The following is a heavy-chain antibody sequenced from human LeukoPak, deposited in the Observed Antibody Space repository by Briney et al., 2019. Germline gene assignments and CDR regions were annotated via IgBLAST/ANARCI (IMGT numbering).Heavy chain of an antibody. V-gene: IGHV1-2*02. CDR2: INPNSGGT. CDR1: GYTFTGYY. Sequence: GASVKVSCKASGYTFTGYYMHWVRQAPGQGLEWMGWINPNSGGTNYAQKFQGRVTMTRDTSISTAYMELSRLRSDDTAVYYCARDPAAGVYNWFDPWGQGTLVTVSS. D-gene: IGHD6-13*01. J-gene: IGHJ5*02. CDR3: ARDPAAGVYNWFDP.